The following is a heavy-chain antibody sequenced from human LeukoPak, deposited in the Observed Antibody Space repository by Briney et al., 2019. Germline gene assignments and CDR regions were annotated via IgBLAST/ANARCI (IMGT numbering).Heavy chain of an antibody. Sequence: GGSLRLSCAASGFTVSSNYMSWVRQAPGKGLEWVSVIYSGGSTYYADSVKGRFTISRDNAKNSLYLQMNSLRAEDTAVYYCARPPYYDSSGMHWGQGTLVTVSS. CDR3: ARPPYYDSSGMH. D-gene: IGHD3-22*01. CDR1: GFTVSSNY. J-gene: IGHJ4*02. V-gene: IGHV3-53*01. CDR2: IYSGGST.